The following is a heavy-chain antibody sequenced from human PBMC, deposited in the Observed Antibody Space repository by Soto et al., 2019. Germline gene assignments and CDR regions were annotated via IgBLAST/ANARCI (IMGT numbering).Heavy chain of an antibody. Sequence: PSETLSLTCTVSGGSISSGGYYWSWIRQHPGKGLEWIGYIYYSGSTYYNPSLKSRVTISVDTSKNQFSLKLSSVTAADTAVYYCARAYTEYSSSRETWFDPWGQGTLVTVSS. J-gene: IGHJ5*02. CDR3: ARAYTEYSSSRETWFDP. CDR1: GGSISSGGYY. V-gene: IGHV4-31*03. D-gene: IGHD6-6*01. CDR2: IYYSGST.